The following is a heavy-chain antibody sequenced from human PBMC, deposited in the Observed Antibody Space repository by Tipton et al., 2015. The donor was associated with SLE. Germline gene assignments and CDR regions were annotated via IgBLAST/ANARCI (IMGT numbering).Heavy chain of an antibody. CDR1: GGSISSGSYY. V-gene: IGHV4-61*09. CDR3: ASGYCSSTSCYTPITM. J-gene: IGHJ4*02. Sequence: TLSLTCTVSGGSISSGSYYWSWIRQPAGKGLEWIGYIYTSGSTNYNPSLKSRVTISVDTSKNQFSLKLSSVTAADTAVYYCASGYCSSTSCYTPITMWGQGTLVTVSS. CDR2: IYTSGST. D-gene: IGHD2-2*02.